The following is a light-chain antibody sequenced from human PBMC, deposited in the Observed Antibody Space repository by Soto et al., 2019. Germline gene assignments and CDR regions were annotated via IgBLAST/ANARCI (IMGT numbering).Light chain of an antibody. Sequence: QSASSLSASVGDRVTITCQASQNINNYLNWYQQEPGRAPKLLIYDASNLEAGVPSRFRGSGSGTDFTFTISRMKPEDIATYYCQQYENIPTFGQGTRLEIK. V-gene: IGKV1-33*01. CDR3: QQYENIPT. CDR1: QNINNY. J-gene: IGKJ5*01. CDR2: DAS.